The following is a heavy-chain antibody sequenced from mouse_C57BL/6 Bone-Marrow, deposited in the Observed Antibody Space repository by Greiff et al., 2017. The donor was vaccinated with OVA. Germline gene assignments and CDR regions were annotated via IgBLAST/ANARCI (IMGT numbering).Heavy chain of an antibody. V-gene: IGHV1-81*01. J-gene: IGHJ4*01. CDR1: GYTFTSYG. CDR3: ARSGAMGY. Sequence: QVQLQQSGAELARPGASVKLSCKASGYTFTSYGISWVKQRPGQGLEWIGEIYPRSGNTYYNEKFKGKATLTADKSSSTAYMELRSLTSEDSAVYFCARSGAMGYWGQGTSVTVSS. CDR2: IYPRSGNT.